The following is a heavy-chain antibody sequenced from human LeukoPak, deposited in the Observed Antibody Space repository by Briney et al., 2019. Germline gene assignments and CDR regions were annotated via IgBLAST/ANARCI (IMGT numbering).Heavy chain of an antibody. J-gene: IGHJ4*02. D-gene: IGHD6-19*01. CDR1: GFTFSSYA. Sequence: GGSLRLSCAASGFTFSSYAMSWVRQAPGKGLEWGSAISGSGGSTYYADSVKGRFTIARDNSRNTLYLHMNSLRAEETAVYYCAKDSSGYFDYWGQGTLVTASS. CDR2: ISGSGGST. V-gene: IGHV3-23*01. CDR3: AKDSSGYFDY.